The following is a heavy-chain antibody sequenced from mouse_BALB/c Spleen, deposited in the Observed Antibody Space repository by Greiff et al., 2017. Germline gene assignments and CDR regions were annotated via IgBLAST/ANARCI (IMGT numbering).Heavy chain of an antibody. CDR2: ISSGSSTI. CDR1: GFTFSSFG. D-gene: IGHD2-4*01. Sequence: EVKLVESGGGLVQPGGSRKLSCAASGFTFSSFGMHWVRQVPEKGLEWVAYISSGSSTIYYADTVKGRFTISRDNPKNTLFLQMTSLRSEDTAMYYCARGEITPGDYWGQGTSVTVSS. CDR3: ARGEITPGDY. V-gene: IGHV5-17*02. J-gene: IGHJ4*01.